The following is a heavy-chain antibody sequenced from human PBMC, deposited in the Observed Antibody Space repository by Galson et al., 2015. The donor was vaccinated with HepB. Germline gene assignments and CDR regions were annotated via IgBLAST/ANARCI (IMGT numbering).Heavy chain of an antibody. CDR2: IWYDGSNK. D-gene: IGHD2-2*01. V-gene: IGHV3-33*01. J-gene: IGHJ6*03. CDR1: GFTFSSYG. CDR3: ARVGPDCSSTSCYYYYYYMDV. Sequence: SLRLSCAASGFTFSSYGMHWVRQAPGKGLEWVVVIWYDGSNKYYADSVKGRFTISRDNSKNTLYLQMNSLRAEDTAVYYCARVGPDCSSTSCYYYYYYMDVWGKGTTVTVSS.